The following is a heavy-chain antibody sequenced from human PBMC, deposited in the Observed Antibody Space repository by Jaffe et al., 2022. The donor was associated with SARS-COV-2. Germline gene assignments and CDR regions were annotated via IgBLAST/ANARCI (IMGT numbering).Heavy chain of an antibody. D-gene: IGHD6-13*01. J-gene: IGHJ3*02. Sequence: QVQLVESGGGVVQPGRSLRLSCAASGFTLSHYTMHWVSQAPGKGLEWVGLISKDGSRKYYADSVKGRFTVSRDDSENTLHLQMNSLRAEDTAMYYCAREGPIPAAGAGDAFDMWGQGTKVTVSS. V-gene: IGHV3-30*04. CDR2: ISKDGSRK. CDR3: AREGPIPAAGAGDAFDM. CDR1: GFTLSHYT.